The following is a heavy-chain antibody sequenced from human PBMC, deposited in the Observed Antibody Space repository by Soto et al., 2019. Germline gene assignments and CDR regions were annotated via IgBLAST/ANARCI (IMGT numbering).Heavy chain of an antibody. Sequence: SETLSLTCTVSGGSVSSPSYFWNWIRQPPGKGLEWIGYIYYSGRTNYNPSHRSRVSISVDTSNNLFSLKLSSVTAADTAVYYCARGLTTVTNPGQWGQGALVTVSS. J-gene: IGHJ4*02. CDR3: ARGLTTVTNPGQ. V-gene: IGHV4-61*01. CDR2: IYYSGRT. D-gene: IGHD4-17*01. CDR1: GGSVSSPSYF.